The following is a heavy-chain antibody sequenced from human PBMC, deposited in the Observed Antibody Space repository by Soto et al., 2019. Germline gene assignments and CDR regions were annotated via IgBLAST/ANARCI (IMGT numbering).Heavy chain of an antibody. Sequence: PRLSCEASGFTFSSDGMHWVRQAPGKGLEWVAVIWYDGSKKYHGDSVMGRFTISRDNSKNTLYLQMNSLRAEDKAVYYCARSVAVPAALAYSGQGTLVTVSS. CDR3: ARSVAVPAALAY. CDR1: GFTFSSDG. V-gene: IGHV3-33*01. D-gene: IGHD2-2*01. J-gene: IGHJ4*02. CDR2: IWYDGSKK.